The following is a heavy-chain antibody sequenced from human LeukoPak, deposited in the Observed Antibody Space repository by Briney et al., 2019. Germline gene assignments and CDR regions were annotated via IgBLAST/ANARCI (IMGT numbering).Heavy chain of an antibody. CDR1: GGSISTSSYY. D-gene: IGHD4-23*01. Sequence: SETLSLTCTVSGGSISTSSYYWGWIRQPPGKGLEWIGTIYYSGSTYYNPSLKSRVTISVDTSKNQFSLKLSSVTAADTAVYYCARHTAATVVAPIDYWGQGTLVTVSS. CDR3: ARHTAATVVAPIDY. V-gene: IGHV4-39*01. J-gene: IGHJ4*02. CDR2: IYYSGST.